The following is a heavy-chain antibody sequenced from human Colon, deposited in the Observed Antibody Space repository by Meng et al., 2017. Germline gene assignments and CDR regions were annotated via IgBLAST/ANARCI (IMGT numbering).Heavy chain of an antibody. CDR1: GFTFSSYA. CDR3: AKGAGSGSYYNFDH. J-gene: IGHJ4*02. Sequence: EVQWLESGGGLVQPGGSLRLSCAASGFTFSSYAMSWVRQAPGKGLEWVSSISANGGTTFYTDSVKGRFTISRDNSKNTLYVQMNSLRAEDTALYYCAKGAGSGSYYNFDHWGQGTLVTVSS. CDR2: ISANGGTT. V-gene: IGHV3-23*01. D-gene: IGHD3-10*01.